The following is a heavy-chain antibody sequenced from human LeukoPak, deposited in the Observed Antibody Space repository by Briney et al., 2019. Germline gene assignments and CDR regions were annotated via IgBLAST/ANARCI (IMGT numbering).Heavy chain of an antibody. CDR1: GFTVSSNY. CDR3: ARDFSTVTIYPKLNY. J-gene: IGHJ4*02. D-gene: IGHD4-17*01. CDR2: IYSGGSI. Sequence: PGGSLRLSCAASGFTVSSNYMSWVRQAPGKGLEWVSVIYSGGSIYYADSVKGRFTISRDNAKNSLYLQMNSLRAEDTAVYYCARDFSTVTIYPKLNYWGQGTLVTVSS. V-gene: IGHV3-53*01.